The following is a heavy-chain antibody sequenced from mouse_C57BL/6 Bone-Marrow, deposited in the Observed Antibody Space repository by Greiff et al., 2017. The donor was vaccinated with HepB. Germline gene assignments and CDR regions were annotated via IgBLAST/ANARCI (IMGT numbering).Heavy chain of an antibody. J-gene: IGHJ2*01. D-gene: IGHD2-14*01. V-gene: IGHV2-9-1*01. CDR1: GFSLTSYA. Sequence: VQLKESGPGLVAPSQSLSITCTVSGFSLTSYAISWVRQPPGKGLEWLGVIWTAGGTNYNSALKSRLSISKDNSKSQVFLKMNSLQTDDTARYYCARDRGGYYFDYWGQGTTLTVSS. CDR2: IWTAGGT. CDR3: ARDRGGYYFDY.